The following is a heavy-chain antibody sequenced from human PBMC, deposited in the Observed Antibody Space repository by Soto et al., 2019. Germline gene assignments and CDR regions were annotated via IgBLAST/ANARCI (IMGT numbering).Heavy chain of an antibody. D-gene: IGHD1-26*01. CDR1: GYMFTDYY. CDR2: INPRTGFT. Sequence: VHLVQSATEVKKPGASVKVSCKASGYMFTDYYIYWVRQAPGHGLEWVGWINPRTGFTNYAQKFQVRVTMTRDTSTDTVYLELSRLRSDDTAVYFRARELRSLASPLDFWGQGTLVTVSS. V-gene: IGHV1-2*02. J-gene: IGHJ4*02. CDR3: ARELRSLASPLDF.